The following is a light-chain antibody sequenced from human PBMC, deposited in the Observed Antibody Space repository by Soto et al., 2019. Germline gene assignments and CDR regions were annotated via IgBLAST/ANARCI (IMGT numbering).Light chain of an antibody. Sequence: QCLLTQPPSLSAAPGQRVTISCSGSIYNIGGNSVSWYQQLPGTAPKLLIYDDDKRPSGIPDRFSGSKSGTSATLGITGFQTGDEADYYCGSWDSSLSAYVFGTGTKVTVL. CDR2: DDD. V-gene: IGLV1-51*01. CDR3: GSWDSSLSAYV. J-gene: IGLJ1*01. CDR1: IYNIGGNS.